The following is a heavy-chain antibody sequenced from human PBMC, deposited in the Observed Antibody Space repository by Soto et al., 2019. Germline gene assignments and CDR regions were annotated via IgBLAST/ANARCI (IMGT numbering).Heavy chain of an antibody. J-gene: IGHJ3*02. CDR1: GFTFSDYY. CDR2: ISSSSSYT. Sequence: QVQLVESGGGLVKPGGSLRLSCAASGFTFSDYYMSWIRQAPGKGLEWVSYISSSSSYTNYADSVKGRFTISRDNAKNSLYLQMTSLRAEDTAVYYCARAADILTGSDAFDIWGQGTMVTVSS. CDR3: ARAADILTGSDAFDI. V-gene: IGHV3-11*05. D-gene: IGHD3-9*01.